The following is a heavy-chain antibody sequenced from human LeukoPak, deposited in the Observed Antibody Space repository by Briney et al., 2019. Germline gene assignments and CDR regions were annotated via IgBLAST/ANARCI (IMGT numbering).Heavy chain of an antibody. V-gene: IGHV1-8*01. J-gene: IGHJ4*02. CDR1: GYTFTSYD. D-gene: IGHD3-10*01. CDR2: MNPNNGNT. Sequence: ASVKVSCKASGYTFTSYDINWVRQATGQGLEWMGWMNPNNGNTGYAQKFQGRVTMTRDTSISTAYMELSGLRSDDTAVYYCARDSLYSYYGSGSAVGYWGQGTLVTVSS. CDR3: ARDSLYSYYGSGSAVGY.